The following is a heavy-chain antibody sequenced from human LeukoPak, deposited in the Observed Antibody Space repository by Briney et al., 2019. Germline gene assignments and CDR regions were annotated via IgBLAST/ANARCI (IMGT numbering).Heavy chain of an antibody. CDR1: GYSISSGYY. D-gene: IGHD4-17*01. J-gene: IGHJ4*02. Sequence: PSETLSLTCNVSGYSISSGYYWGWIRQPPGKGLEWIGSIYHSGSTYYNPSLKSRVTISIDTSKNQFSLKLSSVTAADTAVYYCARGGYGYFDYWGQGTLVTVSS. CDR3: ARGGYGYFDY. V-gene: IGHV4-38-2*02. CDR2: IYHSGST.